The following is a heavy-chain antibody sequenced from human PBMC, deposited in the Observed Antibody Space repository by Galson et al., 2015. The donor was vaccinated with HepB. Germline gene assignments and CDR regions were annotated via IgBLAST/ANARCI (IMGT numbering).Heavy chain of an antibody. D-gene: IGHD1-1*01. Sequence: TLSLTCTVSGGSISSSSYYWGWIRQPPGKGLERIGNIYYTGSTYYSPSLKSRVTISVDTSKNQFSLKLSSVTVADTAIYYCARDHWPLHFDYWGQGTLVTVSS. CDR3: ARDHWPLHFDY. J-gene: IGHJ4*02. CDR2: IYYTGST. CDR1: GGSISSSSYY. V-gene: IGHV4-39*07.